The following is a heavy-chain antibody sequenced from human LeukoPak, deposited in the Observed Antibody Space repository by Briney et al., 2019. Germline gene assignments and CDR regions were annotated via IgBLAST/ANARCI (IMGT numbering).Heavy chain of an antibody. CDR3: ARGGRGYLTFNYYGSGSYYLDY. Sequence: GESLKISCKGSGYSFTSYWIGWVRQMPGKGLEWMGIIYPGASDTRYRPSFQGQVTISADKSISTAYLQWSSLKASDTAMYYCARGGRGYLTFNYYGSGSYYLDYWGQGTLVTVSS. D-gene: IGHD3-10*01. CDR2: IYPGASDT. V-gene: IGHV5-51*01. CDR1: GYSFTSYW. J-gene: IGHJ4*02.